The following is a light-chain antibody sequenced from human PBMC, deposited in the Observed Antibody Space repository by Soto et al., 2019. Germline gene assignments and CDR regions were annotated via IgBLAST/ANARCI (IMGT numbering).Light chain of an antibody. CDR2: VERSGSY. CDR1: SGYSTYI. J-gene: IGLJ2*01. CDR3: ETWDSNTFVV. Sequence: QPVLTQSSSASASLGSSVKLTCTLSSGYSTYIIAWHQQQPGKAPRYLMKVERSGSYNKGSGVPDRFSGSSSGADRYLTISNLQYEDEADYYCETWDSNTFVVFGGGTQLTVL. V-gene: IGLV4-60*02.